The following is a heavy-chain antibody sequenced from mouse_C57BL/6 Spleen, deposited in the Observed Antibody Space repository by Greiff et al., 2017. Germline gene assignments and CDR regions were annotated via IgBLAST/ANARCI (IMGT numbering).Heavy chain of an antibody. V-gene: IGHV1-39*01. J-gene: IGHJ1*03. Sequence: SGYSFTDYNMNWVKQSNGKSLEWIGVINPNYGTTSYNQKFKGKATLTVDQSSSTAYMQLNSLTSEDSAVYYCARAGYGSSYEYFDVWGTGTTVTVAS. D-gene: IGHD1-1*01. CDR1: GYSFTDYN. CDR3: ARAGYGSSYEYFDV. CDR2: INPNYGTT.